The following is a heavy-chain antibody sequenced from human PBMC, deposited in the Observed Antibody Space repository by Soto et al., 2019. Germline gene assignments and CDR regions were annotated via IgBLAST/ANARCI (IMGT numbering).Heavy chain of an antibody. Sequence: QVQLVQSGAEVKKPGASVKVSCKASGYTFTSYGISWVRQAPGQGLEWMGWIGAYNGNTNYAQKLQGRVTMTTXXSXSXXYMELRSLRSDDTAVYYCARDTPSLLLRYGDYIDYWGQGTLVTVSS. V-gene: IGHV1-18*01. CDR2: IGAYNGNT. J-gene: IGHJ4*02. CDR1: GYTFTSYG. CDR3: ARDTPSLLLRYGDYIDY. D-gene: IGHD4-17*01.